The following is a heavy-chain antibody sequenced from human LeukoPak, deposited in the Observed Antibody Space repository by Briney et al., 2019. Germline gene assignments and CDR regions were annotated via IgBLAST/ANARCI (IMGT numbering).Heavy chain of an antibody. D-gene: IGHD2-2*01. CDR2: LSGSGADT. CDR3: AKDPYGTRYFDY. Sequence: PGGSLRLSCAASGFTFSKNAMSWVRQAPGKGLEWVSPLSGSGADTYYADSVKGRFTISRDNAKNTAYLQMNSLRAEDTAVYYCAKDPYGTRYFDYWGQGTLVTAS. J-gene: IGHJ4*02. CDR1: GFTFSKNA. V-gene: IGHV3-23*01.